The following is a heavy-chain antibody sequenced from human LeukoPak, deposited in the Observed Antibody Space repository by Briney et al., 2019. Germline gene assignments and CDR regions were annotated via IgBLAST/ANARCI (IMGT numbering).Heavy chain of an antibody. CDR3: ARAYGSGSYSLLDY. V-gene: IGHV3-66*01. D-gene: IGHD3-10*01. CDR1: GFTVSSNY. CDR2: IYSGGST. Sequence: GGSLRLSCAASGFTVSSNYMSWVRQAPGKGLEWVSVIYSGGSTYYADSVKGRFTISRDNSKNTLYLQMNSLRAEDTAVYYCARAYGSGSYSLLDYWGQGTLVTVSS. J-gene: IGHJ4*02.